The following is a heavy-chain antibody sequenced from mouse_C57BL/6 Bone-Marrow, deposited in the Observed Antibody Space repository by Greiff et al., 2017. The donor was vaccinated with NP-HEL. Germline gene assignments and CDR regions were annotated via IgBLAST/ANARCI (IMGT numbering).Heavy chain of an antibody. CDR3: ARWVYYGSSYWYFDV. CDR1: GYTFTNYW. Sequence: VQLQESGAELVRPGTSVKMSCKASGYTFTNYWIGWAKQRPGHGLEWIGDIYPGGGYTNDNEKFKGKATLTADKSSSTAYMQFSSLTSEDSAIYYCARWVYYGSSYWYFDVWGTGTAVTVSS. D-gene: IGHD1-1*01. CDR2: IYPGGGYT. J-gene: IGHJ1*03. V-gene: IGHV1-63*01.